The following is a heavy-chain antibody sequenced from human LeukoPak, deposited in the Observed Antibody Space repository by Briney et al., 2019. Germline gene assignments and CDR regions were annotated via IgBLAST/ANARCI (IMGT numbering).Heavy chain of an antibody. J-gene: IGHJ4*02. CDR3: ARRLSYFDD. Sequence: GGSLRLSCAASGFTFNSYAMHWVRQAPGKGLEWVANINQDGSEKHYVDSVKGRFTISRDNAKNSLYLQMNSLRAEDTAVYYCARRLSYFDDWGQGTLVTVSS. CDR1: GFTFNSYA. CDR2: INQDGSEK. V-gene: IGHV3-7*01.